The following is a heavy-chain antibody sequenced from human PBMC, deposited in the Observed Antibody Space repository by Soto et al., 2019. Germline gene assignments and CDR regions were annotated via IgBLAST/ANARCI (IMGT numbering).Heavy chain of an antibody. V-gene: IGHV4-39*01. D-gene: IGHD6-6*01. CDR3: AGYSSSSAGYFDY. Sequence: ETLSLTCTVSGGSISSSSYYWGWIRQPPGKGLEWIGSIYYSGSTYYNPSLKSRVTISVDTSKNQFSLKLSSVTAADTAVYYCAGYSSSSAGYFDYWGQGTLVTVSS. J-gene: IGHJ4*02. CDR2: IYYSGST. CDR1: GGSISSSSYY.